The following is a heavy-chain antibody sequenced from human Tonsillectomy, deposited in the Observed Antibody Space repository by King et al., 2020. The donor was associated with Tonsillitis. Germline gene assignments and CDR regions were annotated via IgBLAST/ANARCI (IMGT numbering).Heavy chain of an antibody. CDR3: TPLEALAISDY. CDR1: GFTFSGSV. V-gene: IGHV3-73*02. D-gene: IGHD3-3*01. J-gene: IGHJ4*02. CDR2: IRTKPNSYAP. Sequence: VQLVESGGGLVQPGGSLKLSCAASGFTFSGSVMHCVRQAPGKGLEWVGRIRTKPNSYAPSYAASLKGRFTISRDDSKNTAYLQMTSLNTEDTAVYYCTPLEALAISDYWGQGTLVTVSS.